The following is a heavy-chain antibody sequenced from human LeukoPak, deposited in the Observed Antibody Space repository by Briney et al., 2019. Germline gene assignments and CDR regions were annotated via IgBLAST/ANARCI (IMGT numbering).Heavy chain of an antibody. D-gene: IGHD3-9*01. CDR1: GFTFSNYA. CDR2: ITGSGGNT. J-gene: IGHJ4*02. CDR3: AKWGDYDVLTGDYVSDY. V-gene: IGHV3-23*01. Sequence: GASLRLSCAASGFTFSNYAMSWVRQAPGKGLEWVSAITGSGGNTYYADSVKGRLTISRDNSKNTGFLQMNSLRAEDTAVYYCAKWGDYDVLTGDYVSDYWGQGTLVTVSS.